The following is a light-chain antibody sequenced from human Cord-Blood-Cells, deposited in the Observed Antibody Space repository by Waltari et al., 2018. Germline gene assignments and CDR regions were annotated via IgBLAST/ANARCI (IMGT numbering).Light chain of an antibody. CDR2: DAS. CDR1: QSVSSY. CDR3: QQRSNWPAVT. V-gene: IGKV3-11*01. J-gene: IGKJ3*01. Sequence: EIVLTQSPATLSLSPGERATLSCGASQSVSSYLAWYQQKPGQPPRLLIYDASNRATGIPARFSGSRSGTDFTLTISSLEPEDFAVYYCQQRSNWPAVTFGPGTKVDIK.